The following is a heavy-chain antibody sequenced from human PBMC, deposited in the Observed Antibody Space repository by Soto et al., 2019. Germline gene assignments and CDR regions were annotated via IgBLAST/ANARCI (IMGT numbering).Heavy chain of an antibody. V-gene: IGHV1-2*04. Sequence: ASVKVSCKASGYTFTGYYMHWVRQAPGQGLEWMGWINPNSGGTNYAQKFQGWVTMTRDTSISTAYMELSRLRSDDTAVYYCARAGPVRITIFGVVTTRAEEVVPFDIWGQGTMVTVSS. CDR2: INPNSGGT. CDR3: ARAGPVRITIFGVVTTRAEEVVPFDI. D-gene: IGHD3-3*01. J-gene: IGHJ3*02. CDR1: GYTFTGYY.